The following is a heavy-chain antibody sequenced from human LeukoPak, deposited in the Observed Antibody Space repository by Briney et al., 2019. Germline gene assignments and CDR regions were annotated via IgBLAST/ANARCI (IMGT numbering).Heavy chain of an antibody. V-gene: IGHV1-69*01. D-gene: IGHD4-17*01. J-gene: IGHJ5*02. CDR2: IIPLFGTA. CDR3: ARGTTVTQLNWFDP. Sequence: ASVKVSCKASGGTFSSYAFSWVRQAPGQGLEWMGGIIPLFGTANYAQKFQGRVTITADESTSTAYMDLSSLRSEDTAVYYCARGTTVTQLNWFDPWGQGTLVTVSS. CDR1: GGTFSSYA.